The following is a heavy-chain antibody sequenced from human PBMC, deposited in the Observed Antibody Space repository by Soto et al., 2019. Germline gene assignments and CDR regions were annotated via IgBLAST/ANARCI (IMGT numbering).Heavy chain of an antibody. Sequence: SGGSLRLSCAASGFTFSNYAMGWVRQAPGKGLEWVSSISTSIDATYYADSVKGRFTISRDDSKNMVYLQMNSLRAEDTAVYYCAKDRTVAARNFDHWGQGTLVTVSS. CDR2: ISTSIDAT. CDR1: GFTFSNYA. CDR3: AKDRTVAARNFDH. V-gene: IGHV3-23*01. D-gene: IGHD2-21*02. J-gene: IGHJ4*02.